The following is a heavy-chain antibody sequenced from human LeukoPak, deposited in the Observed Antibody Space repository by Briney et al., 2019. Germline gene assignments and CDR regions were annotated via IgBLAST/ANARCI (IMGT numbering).Heavy chain of an antibody. CDR1: GYTFTSYY. J-gene: IGHJ4*02. D-gene: IGHD3-3*01. CDR3: ATVRSWRLYFDY. CDR2: IIPIFGTA. V-gene: IGHV1-69*06. Sequence: GASVKVSCKASGYTFTSYYMHWVRQAPGQGLEWMGGIIPIFGTANYAQKFQGRVTITADKSTSTAYMELSSLRSEDTAVYYCATVRSWRLYFDYWGQGTLVTVSS.